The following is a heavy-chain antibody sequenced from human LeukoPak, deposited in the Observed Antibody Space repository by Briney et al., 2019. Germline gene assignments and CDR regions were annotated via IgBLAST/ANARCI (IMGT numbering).Heavy chain of an antibody. CDR3: ARFRRRITMIVVVPFDP. V-gene: IGHV3-7*01. J-gene: IGHJ5*02. CDR1: GFTFSSYW. D-gene: IGHD3-22*01. CDR2: IKRDGSEK. Sequence: PGGSLRLSCAASGFTFSSYWMSWVRQAPGKGLEWVANIKRDGSEKYYVDSVKGRFTISRDNAKNSLYLQMNSLRAEDTAVYYCARFRRRITMIVVVPFDPWGQGTLVTVSS.